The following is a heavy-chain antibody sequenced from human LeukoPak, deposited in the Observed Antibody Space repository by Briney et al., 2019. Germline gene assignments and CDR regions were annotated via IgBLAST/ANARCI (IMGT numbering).Heavy chain of an antibody. D-gene: IGHD3-3*01. CDR3: ARDQYDFWNYYMDV. J-gene: IGHJ6*03. Sequence: SETLSLTCTVSGGSISSGSYYWSWIRQPAGKGLEWIGRIYTSGSTNYSPSLKSRVTISVDTSKNQFSLKLSSVTAADTAVYYCARDQYDFWNYYMDVWGKGTTVTVSS. V-gene: IGHV4-61*02. CDR1: GGSISSGSYY. CDR2: IYTSGST.